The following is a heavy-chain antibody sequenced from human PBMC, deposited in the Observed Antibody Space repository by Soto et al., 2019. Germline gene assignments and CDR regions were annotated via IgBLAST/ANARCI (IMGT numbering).Heavy chain of an antibody. CDR1: GYTFTSYY. J-gene: IGHJ5*02. V-gene: IGHV1-46*01. CDR2: INPSGGST. CDR3: ARVAMAYCGGDCNNWFEP. D-gene: IGHD2-21*02. Sequence: QVQLVQSGAEVKKPGASVKVSCKASGYTFTSYYMHWVRQAPGQGLEWMGIINPSGGSTSYAQKFQGRVTMTRDTSTSTVYRELRSLRSEDTAVYYCARVAMAYCGGDCNNWFEPWGQGTVVSVSS.